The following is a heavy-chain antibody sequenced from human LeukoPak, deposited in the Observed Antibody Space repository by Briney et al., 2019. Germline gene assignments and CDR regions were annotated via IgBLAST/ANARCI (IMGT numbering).Heavy chain of an antibody. V-gene: IGHV3-21*01. CDR3: ARDPSRGWWGYYFDY. CDR1: GFTFSSYS. J-gene: IGHJ4*02. D-gene: IGHD6-19*01. CDR2: ISSSSSYI. Sequence: GGSLRLSCAASGFTFSSYSMNWVRQAPGKGLEWVSSISSSSSYIYYADSVKGRFTISRDNAKNSLYLQMNSLRAEDTAVYYCARDPSRGWWGYYFDYWGQGTLVTVSS.